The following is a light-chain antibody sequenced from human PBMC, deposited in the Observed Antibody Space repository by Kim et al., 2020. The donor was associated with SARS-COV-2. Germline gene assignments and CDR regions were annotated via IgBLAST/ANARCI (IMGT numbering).Light chain of an antibody. CDR3: AAWDDSLNGPV. CDR2: SNN. J-gene: IGLJ2*01. Sequence: VLTQQPPASGTPGQRVTISCSGSSSNIGSNTVNWYQQLPGTAPKLLIYSNNQRPSGVPDRFSGSKSGTSASLAISGLQSEDEADYYCAAWDDSLNGPVFGGGTELTVL. V-gene: IGLV1-44*01. CDR1: SSNIGSNT.